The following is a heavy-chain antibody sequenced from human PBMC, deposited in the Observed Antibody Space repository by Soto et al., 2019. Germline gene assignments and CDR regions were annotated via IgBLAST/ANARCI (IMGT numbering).Heavy chain of an antibody. J-gene: IGHJ5*02. CDR2: INAGNGNT. D-gene: IGHD2-2*02. CDR1: GYTFTSYA. CDR3: ARTYCSSTSCYIQKFDP. Sequence: ASVKVSCKASGYTFTSYAMHWVRQAPGQRLEWMGWINAGNGNTKYSQKFQGRVTITRDTSASTDYMELSSLRSEDTAVYYCARTYCSSTSCYIQKFDPWGQGTLVTVSS. V-gene: IGHV1-3*01.